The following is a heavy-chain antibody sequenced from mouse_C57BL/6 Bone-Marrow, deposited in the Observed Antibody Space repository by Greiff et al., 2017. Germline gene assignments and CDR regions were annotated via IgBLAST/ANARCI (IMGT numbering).Heavy chain of an antibody. CDR1: GYTFTSYD. Sequence: VQLQESGPELVKPGASVKLSCTVSGYTFTSYDINWVKLRPGQGLEWIGWIYPRDGSTKYNEKFMGKATLTVDTSSSTAHMELHSLTSEDSAVYFCARMSNPFAYWGQGTLVTVSA. D-gene: IGHD2-5*01. J-gene: IGHJ3*01. V-gene: IGHV1-85*01. CDR2: IYPRDGST. CDR3: ARMSNPFAY.